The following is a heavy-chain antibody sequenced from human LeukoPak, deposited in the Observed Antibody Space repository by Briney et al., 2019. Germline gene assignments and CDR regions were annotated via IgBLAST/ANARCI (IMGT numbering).Heavy chain of an antibody. J-gene: IGHJ4*02. CDR1: GFTFSSYS. CDR2: ISSSSYI. V-gene: IGHV3-21*01. CDR3: ARAYYDILTGYPDNFDY. Sequence: GGSLRLSCAASGFTFSSYSMNWVRQAPGKGLEWVSSISSSSYIYYADSVKGRFTISRDDAKNSLYLQMNSLRAEDTAVYYCARAYYDILTGYPDNFDYWGQGTLVTVSS. D-gene: IGHD3-9*01.